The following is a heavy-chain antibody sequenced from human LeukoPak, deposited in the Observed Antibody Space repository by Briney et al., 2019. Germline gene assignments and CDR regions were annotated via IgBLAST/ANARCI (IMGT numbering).Heavy chain of an antibody. D-gene: IGHD1-26*01. CDR1: GFSFSYYG. Sequence: GGSLRLSCEVSGFSFSYYGMHWVRQAPGKGLEWVAEIWHGGRDKYYADSVKGRFTISRDDSENTLYLQMNSLRAEDTAVYYCTRRSGSYRIYWGQGTLVTVSS. J-gene: IGHJ4*02. V-gene: IGHV3-33*08. CDR2: IWHGGRDK. CDR3: TRRSGSYRIY.